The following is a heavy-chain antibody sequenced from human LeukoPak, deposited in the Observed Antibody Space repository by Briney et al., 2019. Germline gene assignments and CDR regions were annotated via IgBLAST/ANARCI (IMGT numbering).Heavy chain of an antibody. Sequence: SETLSLTCAVSTDSITSNWWSWVRQPPGKGLEWIGEVHKSGSTNYYPSLQSRVTISIDKSKNQITLELTSVTAADTAVYYCAKEIVGAPTPGAYWGQGILVTVSS. J-gene: IGHJ4*02. CDR3: AKEIVGAPTPGAY. CDR2: VHKSGST. CDR1: TDSITSNW. D-gene: IGHD1-26*01. V-gene: IGHV4-4*02.